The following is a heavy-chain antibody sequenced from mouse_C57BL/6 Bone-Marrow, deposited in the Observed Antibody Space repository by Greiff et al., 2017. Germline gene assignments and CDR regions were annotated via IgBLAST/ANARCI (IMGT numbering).Heavy chain of an antibody. CDR1: GYTFTSYW. D-gene: IGHD1-1*01. J-gene: IGHJ2*01. CDR3: ARYYYGSSYLY. V-gene: IGHV1-64*01. Sequence: VQLQQPGAELVKPGASVKLSCKASGYTFTSYWMHWVKQRPGQGLEWIGMIHPNSGSTNYNEKFKSKATLTVDKSSSTAYMQLSSLTSEDSAVYYCARYYYGSSYLYWGQGTTLTVSS. CDR2: IHPNSGST.